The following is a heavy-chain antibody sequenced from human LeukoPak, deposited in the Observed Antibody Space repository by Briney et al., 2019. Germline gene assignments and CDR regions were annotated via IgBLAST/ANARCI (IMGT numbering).Heavy chain of an antibody. V-gene: IGHV3-23*01. J-gene: IGHJ4*01. CDR3: AMWPYGSGNYCEGSDY. CDR2: ISGSGGNT. Sequence: AGSLRLSCSVSGFTFSKAWMRWVRQAPGKGLEWVSAISGSGGNTYYEDSMKGRCTISRENSQNTLYLQMNSRRAQDTARYYCAMWPYGSGNYCEGSDYWG. CDR1: GFTFSKAW. D-gene: IGHD3-10*01.